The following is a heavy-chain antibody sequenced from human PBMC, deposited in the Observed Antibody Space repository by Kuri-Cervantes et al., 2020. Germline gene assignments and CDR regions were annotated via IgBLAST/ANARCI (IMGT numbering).Heavy chain of an antibody. CDR3: ARVAWQWEQDY. CDR2: MNPNSGNT. V-gene: IGHV1-8*01. CDR1: GYTFTSYD. Sequence: ASVKVSCKASGYTFTSYDINWVRQATGQGLEWMGWMNPNSGNTGYAQKFQGRVTMTRDTSISTAYMELSRLRSDGTAVYYCARVAWQWEQDYWGQGTLVTVSS. J-gene: IGHJ4*02. D-gene: IGHD1-26*01.